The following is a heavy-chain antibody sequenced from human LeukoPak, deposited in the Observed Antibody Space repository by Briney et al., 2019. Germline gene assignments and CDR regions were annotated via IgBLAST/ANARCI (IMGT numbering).Heavy chain of an antibody. CDR1: GFSFSNYG. V-gene: IGHV3-33*01. D-gene: IGHD5-12*01. Sequence: PGGSLRLSCAASGFSFSNYGMHWVRKAPGKGLEWVAVIWYDGTETHYVHSVKGRFTISTDNFKSTPYLQMNSLRADDTAVYYCVRGSGENGYGYWGDNWGQGTLVTVSS. J-gene: IGHJ4*02. CDR3: VRGSGENGYGYWGDN. CDR2: IWYDGTET.